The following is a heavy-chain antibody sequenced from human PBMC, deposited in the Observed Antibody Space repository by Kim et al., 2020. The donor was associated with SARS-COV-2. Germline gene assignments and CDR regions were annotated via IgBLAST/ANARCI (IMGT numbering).Heavy chain of an antibody. J-gene: IGHJ4*02. Sequence: GGSLRLSCAASGFAFRSYGMNWVRQVPGKGLEWVAVIWYDGSKTYYADSVKGRFTISRDNTKHMVYLQMNSLRVEDTALYYCAKDLGGCNRISCSYYFDQWGPGTLVTVSS. CDR3: AKDLGGCNRISCSYYFDQ. CDR1: GFAFRSYG. D-gene: IGHD3-16*01. V-gene: IGHV3-33*06. CDR2: IWYDGSKT.